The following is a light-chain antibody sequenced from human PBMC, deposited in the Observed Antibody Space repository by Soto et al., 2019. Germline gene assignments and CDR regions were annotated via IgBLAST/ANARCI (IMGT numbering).Light chain of an antibody. CDR1: QSVSNN. Sequence: EIVLTQSPATLSLSPGERATLSCRASQSVSNNLGWYQQKPGQAPRLLIYDASNRVTDIPARFSGSGSGTDFTLTINSLEPEDFAVYYCHQRSNWPRTFGEGTKLEIK. J-gene: IGKJ2*01. CDR3: HQRSNWPRT. CDR2: DAS. V-gene: IGKV3-11*01.